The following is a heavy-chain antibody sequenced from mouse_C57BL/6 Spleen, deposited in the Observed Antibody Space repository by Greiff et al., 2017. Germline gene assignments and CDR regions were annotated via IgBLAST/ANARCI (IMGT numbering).Heavy chain of an antibody. CDR1: GFTFSDYG. CDR3: ARGGYGSSYFDY. Sequence: EVQLQESGGGLVKPGGSLKLSCAASGFTFSDYGMHWVRQAPEKGLEWVAYISSGSGTIYYADTVKGRFTISRDNAKNTLFLQMTSLRSEDTAMYYCARGGYGSSYFDYWGHGTTLTVSS. V-gene: IGHV5-17*01. J-gene: IGHJ2*01. CDR2: ISSGSGTI. D-gene: IGHD1-1*01.